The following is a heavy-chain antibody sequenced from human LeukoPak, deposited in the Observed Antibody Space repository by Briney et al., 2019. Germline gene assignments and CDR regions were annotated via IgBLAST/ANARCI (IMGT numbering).Heavy chain of an antibody. CDR3: ARAGKNPRSYDY. D-gene: IGHD3-10*01. CDR2: INHSGST. CDR1: GGSFSGYY. V-gene: IGHV4-34*01. J-gene: IGHJ4*02. Sequence: PSETLSLTCAVYGGSFSGYYRSWIRQPPGKGLEWIGEINHSGSTNYNPSLKSRVTISVDTSKNQFSLTLSSVTAADTAMYYCARAGKNPRSYDYWGQGTLVTVSS.